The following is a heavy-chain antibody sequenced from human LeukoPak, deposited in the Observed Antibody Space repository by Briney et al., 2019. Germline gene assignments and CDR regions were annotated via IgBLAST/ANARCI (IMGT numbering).Heavy chain of an antibody. CDR3: ARDLGQRLYCTNGVCDNWFDP. J-gene: IGHJ5*02. CDR2: IKQDGSEK. Sequence: GGSLRLSCAAPGFTFSSYWMSWVRQAPGKGLEWVANIKQDGSEKYYVDSVKGRFTISRDNAKNSLYLQMNSLRAEDTAVYYCARDLGQRLYCTNGVCDNWFDPWGQGTLVTVSS. D-gene: IGHD2-8*01. V-gene: IGHV3-7*01. CDR1: GFTFSSYW.